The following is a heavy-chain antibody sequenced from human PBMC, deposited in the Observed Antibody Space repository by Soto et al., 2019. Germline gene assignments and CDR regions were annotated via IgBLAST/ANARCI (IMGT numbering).Heavy chain of an antibody. D-gene: IGHD2-15*01. J-gene: IGHJ5*02. CDR2: INHSGST. Sequence: SETLSLTCAVYGGSFSGYYWSWIRQPPGKGLEWIGEINHSGSTNYNPSLKSRVTISVDTSKNQFSLKLSSVTAADTAVYYCARDAVVVVAATRNWFDPWGKGTLVTVSS. CDR3: ARDAVVVVAATRNWFDP. CDR1: GGSFSGYY. V-gene: IGHV4-34*01.